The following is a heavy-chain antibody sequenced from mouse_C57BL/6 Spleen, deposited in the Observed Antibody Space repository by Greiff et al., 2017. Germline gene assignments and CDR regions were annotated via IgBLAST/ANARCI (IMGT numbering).Heavy chain of an antibody. Sequence: QVQLKEPGAELVKPGASVKLSCKASGYTFTSYWMHWVKQRPGQGLEWIGYINPSSGYTKYNQKFKDKATLTADKSSSTAYMQLSSLTDEDSAVYYCARDPLGNWGQGTTLTVSS. CDR1: GYTFTSYW. J-gene: IGHJ2*01. CDR2: INPSSGYT. D-gene: IGHD1-1*01. V-gene: IGHV1-7*01. CDR3: ARDPLGN.